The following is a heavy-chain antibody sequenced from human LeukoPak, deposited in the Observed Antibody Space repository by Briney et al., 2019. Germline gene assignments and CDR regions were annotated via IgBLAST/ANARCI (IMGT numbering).Heavy chain of an antibody. V-gene: IGHV1-69*05. Sequence: SVKVSCKASGGTFSSYAISWVRQAPGQGLEWMGGIIPIFGTANYAQKFQGWVTMTRDTSISTAYMELSRLRSDDTAVYYCARSGWYGYYGMDVWGQGTTVTVSS. CDR3: ARSGWYGYYGMDV. J-gene: IGHJ6*02. D-gene: IGHD6-19*01. CDR1: GGTFSSYA. CDR2: IIPIFGTA.